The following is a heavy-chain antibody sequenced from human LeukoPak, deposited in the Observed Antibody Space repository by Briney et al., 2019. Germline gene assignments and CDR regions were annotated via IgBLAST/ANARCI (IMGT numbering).Heavy chain of an antibody. CDR1: GFTFSSYA. CDR3: ARDFAIAAAGRHFYYYGMDV. Sequence: PGGSLRLSCAASGFTFSSYAMSWVRQAPGKGLEWVSVIYSGGSTYYADSVKGRFTISRDNSKNTLYLQMNSLRAEDTAVYYCARDFAIAAAGRHFYYYGMDVWGQGTTVTVSS. D-gene: IGHD6-13*01. CDR2: IYSGGST. J-gene: IGHJ6*02. V-gene: IGHV3-66*01.